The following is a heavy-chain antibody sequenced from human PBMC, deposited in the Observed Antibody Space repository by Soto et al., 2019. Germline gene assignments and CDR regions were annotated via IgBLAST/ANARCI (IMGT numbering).Heavy chain of an antibody. J-gene: IGHJ4*02. CDR3: ARVGGSGWNFDS. D-gene: IGHD6-19*01. Sequence: SETLSLTCAASGGSISSGGYSWSWIRQPPGKGLEWIGYIYHSGKSNYSPSLRSRVTMSVDTSKNQFSLKLNSMTAADTAIYYCARVGGSGWNFDSWGQGILVTVSS. CDR2: IYHSGKS. V-gene: IGHV4-30-2*01. CDR1: GGSISSGGYS.